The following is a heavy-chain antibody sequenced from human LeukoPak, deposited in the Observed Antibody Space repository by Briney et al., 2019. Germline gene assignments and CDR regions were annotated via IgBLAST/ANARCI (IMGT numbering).Heavy chain of an antibody. CDR2: SRNKASSYTT. D-gene: IGHD3-10*01. Sequence: PGGSLRLSCAASGFKFSDHYIDWVRQAPGKGLEWVGRSRNKASSYTTEYAASVEGRFTISRDVSESSLYLQMNSLRTEDTAVYYCARAGLWFGGFLDYWGQGTLVTVSS. CDR3: ARAGLWFGGFLDY. J-gene: IGHJ4*02. CDR1: GFKFSDHY. V-gene: IGHV3-72*01.